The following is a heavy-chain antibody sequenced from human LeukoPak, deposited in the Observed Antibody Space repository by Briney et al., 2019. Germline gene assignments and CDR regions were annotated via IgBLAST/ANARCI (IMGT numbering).Heavy chain of an antibody. V-gene: IGHV4-59*11. Sequence: SETLSLTCTVSGGSIKSHFWSWIRQPPGKGLEWIGYIYYSGSTNYNPTLKSRVTISVDTSKNQFSLKLSSVTAADTAVYYCAGTYYYDSSGYYYPGGYWGQGTLVTVSS. D-gene: IGHD3-22*01. CDR3: AGTYYYDSSGYYYPGGY. J-gene: IGHJ4*02. CDR2: IYYSGST. CDR1: GGSIKSHF.